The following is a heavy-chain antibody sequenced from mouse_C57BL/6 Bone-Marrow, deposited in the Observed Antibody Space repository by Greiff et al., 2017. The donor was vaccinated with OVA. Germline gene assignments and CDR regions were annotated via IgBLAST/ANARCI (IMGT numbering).Heavy chain of an antibody. CDR2: IWSDGST. CDR3: ARHYYYGSSYGWYFDV. CDR1: GFSLTSYG. D-gene: IGHD1-1*01. J-gene: IGHJ1*03. Sequence: VQVVESGPGLVAPSQSLSITCTVSGFSLTSYGVHWVRQPPGKGLEWLVVIWSDGSTTYNSALKSRLSISKDNSKSQVFLKMNSLQTDDTAMYYCARHYYYGSSYGWYFDVWGTGTTVTVSS. V-gene: IGHV2-6-1*01.